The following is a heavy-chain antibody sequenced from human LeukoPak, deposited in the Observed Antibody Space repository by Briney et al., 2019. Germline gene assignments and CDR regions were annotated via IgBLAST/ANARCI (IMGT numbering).Heavy chain of an antibody. J-gene: IGHJ4*02. CDR2: ISSNGGST. CDR3: ARHARTYGYFDY. CDR1: GFTFSSYA. V-gene: IGHV3-64*01. Sequence: GSLRLSCAASGFTFSSYAMHWVRQAPGKGLEYVSAISSNGGSTYYANSVKGRFTISRDNFKNTLYLQMGSLRAEDMAVYYCARHARTYGYFDYWGQGTLVTVSS. D-gene: IGHD1-1*01.